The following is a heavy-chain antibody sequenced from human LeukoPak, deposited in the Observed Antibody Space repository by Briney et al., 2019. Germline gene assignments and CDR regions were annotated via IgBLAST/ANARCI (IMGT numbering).Heavy chain of an antibody. CDR3: ARGVLLWFGELSDLWFDP. V-gene: IGHV4-59*01. CDR2: IYYSGST. D-gene: IGHD3-10*01. CDR1: GGSISSYY. J-gene: IGHJ5*02. Sequence: TSETLSLTCTVSGGSISSYYWSWIRQPPGKGLEWIGYIYYSGSTNYNPSLKSRVTISVDTSKNQFSLKLSSVTAADTAVYYCARGVLLWFGELSDLWFDPWGQGTLVTVSS.